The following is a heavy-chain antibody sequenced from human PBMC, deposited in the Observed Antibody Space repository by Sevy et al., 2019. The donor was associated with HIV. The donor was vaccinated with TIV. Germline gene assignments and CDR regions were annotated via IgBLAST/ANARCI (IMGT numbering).Heavy chain of an antibody. Sequence: GGSLRLSCAASGFTFSDYYMSWIHQAPGKGLEWVSYISSSGSTIYYADSVKGRFTISRDNAKNSLYLQMNSLRAEDTAVYYCAGTYYYGSGSDYWGQGTLVTVSS. J-gene: IGHJ4*02. V-gene: IGHV3-11*04. CDR3: AGTYYYGSGSDY. D-gene: IGHD3-10*01. CDR2: ISSSGSTI. CDR1: GFTFSDYY.